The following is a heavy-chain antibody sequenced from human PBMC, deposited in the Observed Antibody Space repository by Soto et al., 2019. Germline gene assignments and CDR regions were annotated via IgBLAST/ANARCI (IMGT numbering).Heavy chain of an antibody. Sequence: HPGGSLRLSCEASGFSFSTSWMHWVRQAPGKGLEWVSRIHNDGYSTIYADSVKGRFTIYRDNAKNTLYLQMNSLRVEDTAVYYCARDYYYTVDYWGQGTLVTVSS. D-gene: IGHD3-22*01. CDR1: GFSFSTSW. V-gene: IGHV3-74*01. CDR3: ARDYYYTVDY. CDR2: IHNDGYST. J-gene: IGHJ4*02.